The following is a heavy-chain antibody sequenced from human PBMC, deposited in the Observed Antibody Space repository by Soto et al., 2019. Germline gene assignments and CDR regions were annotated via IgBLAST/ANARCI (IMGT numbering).Heavy chain of an antibody. CDR1: GYTFTSYA. D-gene: IGHD3-9*01. V-gene: IGHV1-3*01. J-gene: IGHJ6*02. CDR3: ARDSERYFDWLLYYYGMDV. Sequence: ASVKVSCKASGYTFTSYAMHWVGQAPGQRLEWMGWINAGNGNTKYSQKFQGRVTITRDTSASTAYMELSSLRSEDTAVYYCARDSERYFDWLLYYYGMDVWGQGTTVTVSS. CDR2: INAGNGNT.